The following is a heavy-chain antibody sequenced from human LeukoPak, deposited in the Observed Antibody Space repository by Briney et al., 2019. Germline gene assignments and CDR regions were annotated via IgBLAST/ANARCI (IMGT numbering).Heavy chain of an antibody. D-gene: IGHD4-17*01. J-gene: IGHJ4*02. Sequence: GRSLRLSCAASGFTFSSYGMHWVRQAPGKRLEWVAVIWYDGSNKYYADSVKGRFTISRDNSKNTLYLQMNSLRAEDTAVYYCARDASTGSNYFDYWGQGTLVTVSS. V-gene: IGHV3-33*01. CDR1: GFTFSSYG. CDR3: ARDASTGSNYFDY. CDR2: IWYDGSNK.